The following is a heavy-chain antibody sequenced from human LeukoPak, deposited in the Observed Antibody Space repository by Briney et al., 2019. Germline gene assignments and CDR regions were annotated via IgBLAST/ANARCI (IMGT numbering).Heavy chain of an antibody. V-gene: IGHV3-7*01. D-gene: IGHD2-15*01. J-gene: IGHJ6*04. CDR1: GFTFTTYW. CDR2: IKQDGSDK. CDR3: ARRGLPDV. Sequence: RGSLRLSCAASGFTFTTYWMSWVRQASGKGLEWVANIKQDGSDKYYVDSVKGRFTISRDNAKNSLYLQMNSLRVEDTAVYYCARRGLPDVWGKGTTVTVSS.